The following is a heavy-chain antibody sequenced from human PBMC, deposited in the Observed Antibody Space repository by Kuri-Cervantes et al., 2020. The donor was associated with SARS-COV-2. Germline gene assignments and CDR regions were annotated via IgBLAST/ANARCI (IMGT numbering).Heavy chain of an antibody. D-gene: IGHD6-19*01. CDR2: ISYDGSNK. Sequence: SLKISCAASGFTFSSYGMHWVRQAPGKGLEWVAVISYDGSNKYYADSVKGRFTISRDNSENTLYLQMNSLRAEDTAVYYCAKDRHGSGWIYNYYYYGMDVWGQGTTVTVSS. CDR1: GFTFSSYG. J-gene: IGHJ6*02. V-gene: IGHV3-30*18. CDR3: AKDRHGSGWIYNYYYYGMDV.